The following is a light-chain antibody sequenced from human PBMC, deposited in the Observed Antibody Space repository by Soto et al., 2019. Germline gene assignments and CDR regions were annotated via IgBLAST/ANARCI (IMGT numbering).Light chain of an antibody. V-gene: IGLV2-14*01. CDR1: SSDIGADDF. J-gene: IGLJ2*01. Sequence: QSVLTQPASVSGSPGQSITISCTGTSSDIGADDFVSWYQHHPDKTPKLIIFEVTYRPTGISHRFSASKSGNTASLTISGREAEDEAFYYCSSYRKTTFPHVVFGGGTKLTVL. CDR3: SSYRKTTFPHVV. CDR2: EVT.